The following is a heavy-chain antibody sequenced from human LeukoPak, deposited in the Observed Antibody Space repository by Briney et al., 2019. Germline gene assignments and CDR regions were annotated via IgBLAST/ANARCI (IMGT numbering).Heavy chain of an antibody. CDR1: GGSISSYY. V-gene: IGHV4-59*01. CDR3: ARGRQKGYYGSGSYPRGYFDY. CDR2: IYYSGST. D-gene: IGHD3-10*01. Sequence: SETLSLTCTVSGGSISSYYWSWIRQPPGKGLEWIGYIYYSGSTNYNPSLKSRVTISVDTSKNQFSLKLSSVTVADTAVYYCARGRQKGYYGSGSYPRGYFDYWGQGTLVTVSS. J-gene: IGHJ4*02.